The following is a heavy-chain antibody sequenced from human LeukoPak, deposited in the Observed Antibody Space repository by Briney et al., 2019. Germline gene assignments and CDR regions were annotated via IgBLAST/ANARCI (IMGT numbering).Heavy chain of an antibody. CDR2: IFYNGNT. CDR3: ARAPRDRGYCGATSCFEYMDV. CDR1: GASFSSYY. Sequence: SETLSLTCTVSGASFSSYYWGWLRQPPGKGLEWIAYIFYNGNTKYNPSLKRRVTISVDTSKTQFSLKVTSVTAAGTAVYYCARAPRDRGYCGATSCFEYMDVWGRGTTVTISS. J-gene: IGHJ6*03. V-gene: IGHV4-59*01. D-gene: IGHD2-2*01.